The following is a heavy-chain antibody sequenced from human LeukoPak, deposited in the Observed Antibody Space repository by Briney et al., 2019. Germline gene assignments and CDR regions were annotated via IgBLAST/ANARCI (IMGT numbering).Heavy chain of an antibody. V-gene: IGHV1-2*02. Sequence: ASVKVSCKTSGYTFTNYYMHWVRQGPGQGLEWLGWIHPNNGATTYAQKFHGRVTMTRDTSINTAYMVLSSLRSDDTAVYYCASGSSTDYWGQGTLVTVSS. D-gene: IGHD6-6*01. J-gene: IGHJ4*02. CDR2: IHPNNGAT. CDR3: ASGSSTDY. CDR1: GYTFTNYY.